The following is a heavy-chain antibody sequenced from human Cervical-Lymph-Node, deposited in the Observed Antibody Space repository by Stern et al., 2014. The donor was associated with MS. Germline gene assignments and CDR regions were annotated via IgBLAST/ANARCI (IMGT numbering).Heavy chain of an antibody. Sequence: VQLVESGGGVVQPGTSLRLSCAVSGFTFSTYGMHWVRQAPGKGLEWVAVISYDADVKFYADSVKGRFTISRDTPKNTMYLQLNSLKVEDTAVYFCAKKSVGTTGTTTAFDYWGQGTLVTVSS. D-gene: IGHD1-1*01. CDR3: AKKSVGTTGTTTAFDY. J-gene: IGHJ4*02. CDR1: GFTFSTYG. V-gene: IGHV3-30*18. CDR2: ISYDADVK.